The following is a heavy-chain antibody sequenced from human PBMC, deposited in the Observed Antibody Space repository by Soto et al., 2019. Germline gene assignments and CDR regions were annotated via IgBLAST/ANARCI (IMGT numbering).Heavy chain of an antibody. V-gene: IGHV3-7*01. D-gene: IGHD3-10*01. CDR3: ARDETYYYGSGPV. Sequence: GGSLRLSCAASGFTFSTYWMSWVRQAPGKGLEWVANIKQDGSEEYYVDSVKGRFTISRDNAKNSLYLQMNSLRAEDTAVYYCARDETYYYGSGPVGGQGTLVTVSS. CDR2: IKQDGSEE. CDR1: GFTFSTYW. J-gene: IGHJ4*02.